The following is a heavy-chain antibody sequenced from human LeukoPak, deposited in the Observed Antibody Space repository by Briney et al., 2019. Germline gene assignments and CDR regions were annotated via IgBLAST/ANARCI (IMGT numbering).Heavy chain of an antibody. CDR2: IYSGGRT. CDR3: AREWYYYDSSGYTPFGMDV. V-gene: IGHV3-66*01. J-gene: IGHJ6*02. D-gene: IGHD3-22*01. CDR1: GFTVSTNY. Sequence: GGSLRLSCAASGFTVSTNYMNWVRQAPGKGLEWVSVIYSGGRTYYADSVKGRFTISRDNSKNTLYLQMSSLRAEDTAVYYCAREWYYYDSSGYTPFGMDVWGQGTTVTVSS.